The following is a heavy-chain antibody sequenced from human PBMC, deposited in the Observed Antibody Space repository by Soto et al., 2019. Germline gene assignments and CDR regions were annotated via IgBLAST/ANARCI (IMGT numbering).Heavy chain of an antibody. CDR2: IDWDDDK. Sequence: GRTLVNSPQNLTLTCTLSGISLSASGMCVTRIRQPPGKALERLALIDWDDDKYYSTSLKTRLTISKDTSKNQVVLTMANMDPVDTATYYCARQNYYGSGSYYNAGPYYYYYGMEVWRQGTTVPVSS. V-gene: IGHV2-70*01. D-gene: IGHD3-10*01. CDR3: ARQNYYGSGSYYNAGPYYYYYGMEV. CDR1: GISLSASGMC. J-gene: IGHJ6*02.